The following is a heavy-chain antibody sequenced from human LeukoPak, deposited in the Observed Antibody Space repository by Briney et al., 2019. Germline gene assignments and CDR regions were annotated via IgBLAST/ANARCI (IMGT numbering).Heavy chain of an antibody. J-gene: IGHJ6*02. D-gene: IGHD2-15*01. CDR3: ARESANYIVVAVAANYYGMDV. CDR2: ISSSSSTI. V-gene: IGHV3-48*01. CDR1: GFTFSSYS. Sequence: GGSLRLSCAASGFTFSSYSMNWVRQAPGKGLEWVSYISSSSSTIYYADSVKGRFTISRDNAKNSLYLQMNSLRAEDTAVYYCARESANYIVVAVAANYYGMDVWGQGTTVTVSS.